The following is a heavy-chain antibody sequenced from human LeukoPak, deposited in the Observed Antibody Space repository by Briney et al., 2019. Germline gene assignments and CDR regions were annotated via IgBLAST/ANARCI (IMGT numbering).Heavy chain of an antibody. CDR2: ISYDGSNK. CDR1: GFTFSSYA. V-gene: IGHV3-30-3*01. CDR3: ARDWFPSYWYFDL. D-gene: IGHD3-10*01. Sequence: GGSLRLSCAASGFTFSSYAMHWVRQAPGKGLEWVAVISYDGSNKYYADSVKGRFTISRDNSKNTLYLQMNSLRAEDMAVYYCARDWFPSYWYFDLWGRGTLVTVSS. J-gene: IGHJ2*01.